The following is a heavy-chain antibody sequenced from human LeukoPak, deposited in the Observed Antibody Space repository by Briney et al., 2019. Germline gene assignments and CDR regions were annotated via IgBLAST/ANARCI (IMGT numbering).Heavy chain of an antibody. V-gene: IGHV3-23*01. CDR1: GFTFSSYA. CDR3: ARDRDLGEGAFDI. CDR2: ISGSGGST. J-gene: IGHJ3*02. Sequence: GGSLRLPCAASGFTFSSYAMSWVRQAPGKGLEWVSAISGSGGSTYYADSVKGRFTISRDNSKNTLYLQMNSLRAEDTAVYYCARDRDLGEGAFDIWGQGTMVTVSS.